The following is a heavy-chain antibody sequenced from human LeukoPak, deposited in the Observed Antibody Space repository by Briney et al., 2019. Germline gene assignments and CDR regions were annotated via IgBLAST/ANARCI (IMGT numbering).Heavy chain of an antibody. V-gene: IGHV3-21*04. CDR2: FGTRSTSI. Sequence: GGSLRLSCTASGFTFSGYSMNWIRQAPGKGLEWVSSFGTRSTSIYHAGSVKGRFAISRDNAKNSLYLQMNSLRAEDTAVYYCTRDTPFGGYWGQGTLVTVSS. CDR1: GFTFSGYS. J-gene: IGHJ4*02. D-gene: IGHD3-16*01. CDR3: TRDTPFGGY.